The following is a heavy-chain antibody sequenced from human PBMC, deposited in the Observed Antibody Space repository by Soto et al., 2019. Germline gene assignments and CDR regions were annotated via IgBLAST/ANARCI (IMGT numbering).Heavy chain of an antibody. Sequence: EVQLLESGGGLVQPGGSLRLSCAASGFTFSSYAMSWVRQAPGKGLEWVSAISGSGGSTYYADSVKGRFTISRDNSKNSLYLQMNSLRAEDTAVYYCATAAMVRGVTQWFDPWGQGTLVTVSS. CDR2: ISGSGGST. J-gene: IGHJ5*02. CDR3: ATAAMVRGVTQWFDP. D-gene: IGHD3-10*01. CDR1: GFTFSSYA. V-gene: IGHV3-23*01.